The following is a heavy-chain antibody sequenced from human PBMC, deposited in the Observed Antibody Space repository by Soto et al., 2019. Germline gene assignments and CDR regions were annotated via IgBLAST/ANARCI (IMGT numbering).Heavy chain of an antibody. D-gene: IGHD3-10*01. J-gene: IGHJ3*02. CDR2: IFYSGST. V-gene: IGHV4-31*03. CDR1: GGSISSGGYY. Sequence: QVQLQESGPGLVKPSQTLSLTCTVSGGSISSGGYYWSWIRQHPGKGLEWIGYIFYSGSTYYNPSLKSRVTISVNTSKNQFSLKLSSVTAADTAVYYWARDHAGVNAFDIWGQGTMVTVSS. CDR3: ARDHAGVNAFDI.